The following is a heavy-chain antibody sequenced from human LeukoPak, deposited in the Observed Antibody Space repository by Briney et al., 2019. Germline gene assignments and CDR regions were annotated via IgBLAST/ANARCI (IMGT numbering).Heavy chain of an antibody. D-gene: IGHD3-10*01. CDR2: INRDGSTT. V-gene: IGHV3-74*01. CDR1: GFTFSNYW. CDR3: AKDLHYGSADY. J-gene: IGHJ4*02. Sequence: GGSLRLSCAASGFTFSNYWMHWVRQVPGKGLVWVSLINRDGSTTNYADSVKGRFTISRDNAKNMLYLQMNSLRAEDTAVYYCAKDLHYGSADYWGQGTLVTVSS.